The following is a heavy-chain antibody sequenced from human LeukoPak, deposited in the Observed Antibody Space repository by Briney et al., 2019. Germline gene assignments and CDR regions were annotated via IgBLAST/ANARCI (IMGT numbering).Heavy chain of an antibody. D-gene: IGHD6-13*01. J-gene: IGHJ4*02. CDR1: GDSISSYY. V-gene: IGHV4-59*01. CDR2: IYDSRNT. Sequence: SETLSLTCTVSGDSISSYYWSWIRQPPGKGLEWIGYIYDSRNTNYNPSLKSRVTISIDTSKNQFSLKLRSVTAADTAVYYCARAAAGYDSWGQGTLVTVSS. CDR3: ARAAAGYDS.